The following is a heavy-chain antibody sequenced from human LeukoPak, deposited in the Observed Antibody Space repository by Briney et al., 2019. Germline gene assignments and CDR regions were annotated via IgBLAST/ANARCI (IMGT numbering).Heavy chain of an antibody. CDR1: RFTCRDYY. CDR2: ISGRSIYT. Sequence: NPGGPLRLSCAASRFTCRDYYMICLPQAPGKGLECVSYISGRSIYTNYADSVKGRFTIYRDNAKNSLYLQMNSLRAEDTAVYYCARGMATTESFDIWGQGTMVTVSS. D-gene: IGHD1-7*01. V-gene: IGHV3-11*05. J-gene: IGHJ3*02. CDR3: ARGMATTESFDI.